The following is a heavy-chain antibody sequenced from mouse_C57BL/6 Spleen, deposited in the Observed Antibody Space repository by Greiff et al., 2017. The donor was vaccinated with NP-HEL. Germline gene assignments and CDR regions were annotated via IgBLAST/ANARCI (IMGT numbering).Heavy chain of an antibody. J-gene: IGHJ3*01. CDR1: GFTFSDYG. D-gene: IGHD1-1*01. CDR2: IGSGSSTI. Sequence: EVQVVESGGGLVKPGGSLKLSCAASGFTFSDYGMHWVRQAPEKGLEWVAYIGSGSSTIYYADTVKGRFTISRDNAKNTLFLQMTSLRSEDTAMYYCARGDYYGSVWFAYWGQGTLVTVSA. CDR3: ARGDYYGSVWFAY. V-gene: IGHV5-17*01.